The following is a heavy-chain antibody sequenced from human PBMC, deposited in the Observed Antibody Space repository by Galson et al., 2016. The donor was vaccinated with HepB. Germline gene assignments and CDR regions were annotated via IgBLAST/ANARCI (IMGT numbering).Heavy chain of an antibody. J-gene: IGHJ4*02. Sequence: ETLSLTCAVSGGSISSSRHYWGWIRQPPGKGLEWIASVYYSGSTYYNPSLKSRVTISVDTSKNQLSLELSSVTAADTAMYYCARHDYGDFLFDYWGQGTLVIVSS. V-gene: IGHV4-39*01. D-gene: IGHD4-17*01. CDR1: GGSISSSRHY. CDR2: VYYSGST. CDR3: ARHDYGDFLFDY.